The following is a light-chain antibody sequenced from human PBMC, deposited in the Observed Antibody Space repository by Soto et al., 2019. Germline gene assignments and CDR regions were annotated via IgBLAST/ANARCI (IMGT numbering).Light chain of an antibody. CDR1: STNIGNNY. J-gene: IGLJ1*01. Sequence: QSVLTQPPSVSAAPGQKVTISCSGSSTNIGNNYVSWYQQLPRKAPKLLIYYKNNRPSWIPSRFSGSKSGKSATLSITGLQAGDEADYYCSTFDSTFSVYVFGTGTKLTVL. CDR3: STFDSTFSVYV. CDR2: YKN. V-gene: IGLV1-51*01.